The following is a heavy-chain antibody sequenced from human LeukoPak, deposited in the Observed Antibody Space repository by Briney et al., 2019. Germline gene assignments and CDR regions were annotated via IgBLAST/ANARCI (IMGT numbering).Heavy chain of an antibody. Sequence: GGSLRLSCAASGFIFSNYGMHWVRQAPGTGLEWVAVVSHDGRTKFYADSVKGRFTISRDNSKNTLYLQMDSLRADDTAVYYCAKEPTSYPSGWYFQNWGHGALVTVSS. CDR2: VSHDGRTK. D-gene: IGHD6-25*01. V-gene: IGHV3-30*18. J-gene: IGHJ1*01. CDR3: AKEPTSYPSGWYFQN. CDR1: GFIFSNYG.